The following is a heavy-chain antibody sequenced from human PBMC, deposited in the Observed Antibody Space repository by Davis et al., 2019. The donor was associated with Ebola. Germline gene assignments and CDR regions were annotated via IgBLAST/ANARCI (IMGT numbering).Heavy chain of an antibody. Sequence: GESLKISCAASGFTFSSYSMTWVRQAPGKGLEWVSAISGSGGSTYYADSVKGRFTISRDNSKKTLYLQMNSLRAEDTAVYYCARDGAGFGELLWDAFDIWGQGTMVTVSS. D-gene: IGHD3-10*01. CDR3: ARDGAGFGELLWDAFDI. CDR2: ISGSGGST. J-gene: IGHJ3*02. V-gene: IGHV3-23*01. CDR1: GFTFSSYS.